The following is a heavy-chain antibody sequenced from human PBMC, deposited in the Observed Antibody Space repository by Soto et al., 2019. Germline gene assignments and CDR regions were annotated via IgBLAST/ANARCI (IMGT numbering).Heavy chain of an antibody. CDR1: GFTFSSYE. V-gene: IGHV3-48*03. Sequence: EVQLVESGGGLVQPGGSLRLSCAASGFTFSSYEMNWVRQAPGKGLEWVSYISSSGSTIYYADSVKGRFTISRDNAKNSLDLQMNSLRAEDTAVYYCASSCGGDCYVRAPASYYYYGMDVWGQGTTVTVSS. CDR3: ASSCGGDCYVRAPASYYYYGMDV. J-gene: IGHJ6*02. D-gene: IGHD2-21*02. CDR2: ISSSGSTI.